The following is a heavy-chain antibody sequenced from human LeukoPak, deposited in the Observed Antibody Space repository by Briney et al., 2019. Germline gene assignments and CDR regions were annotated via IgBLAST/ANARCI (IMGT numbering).Heavy chain of an antibody. Sequence: PSETLSLTCTVSGGSTSSSSYYWGWIRQPPGKGLEWIGSIYYSGSTYYNPSLKSRVTISVDTSKNQFSLKLSSVTAADTAVYYCASAAYYDFWSGYHNWFDPWGQGTLVTVSS. V-gene: IGHV4-39*01. D-gene: IGHD3-3*01. CDR3: ASAAYYDFWSGYHNWFDP. J-gene: IGHJ5*02. CDR2: IYYSGST. CDR1: GGSTSSSSYY.